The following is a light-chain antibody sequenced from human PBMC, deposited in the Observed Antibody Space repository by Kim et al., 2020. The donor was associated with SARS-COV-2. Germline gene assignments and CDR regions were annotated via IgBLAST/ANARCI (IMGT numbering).Light chain of an antibody. J-gene: IGKJ4*01. CDR3: QQNDSTVIT. CDR1: QSISTY. V-gene: IGKV1-39*01. Sequence: ASVGDRVTITCRASQSISTYLDWYQHKPEKAPKRLIYGASNLQSGVPSRFSGSGSGPDFTLTITNLQPEDFATYYCQQNDSTVITFGGGTTVDIK. CDR2: GAS.